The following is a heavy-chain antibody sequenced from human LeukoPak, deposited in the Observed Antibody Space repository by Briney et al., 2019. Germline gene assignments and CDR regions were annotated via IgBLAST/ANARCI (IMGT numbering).Heavy chain of an antibody. CDR2: INHSGST. V-gene: IGHV4-34*01. CDR1: GGSFSGYY. CDR3: ARGPMEDDGVPAATLIRSDAFDI. Sequence: SETLSLTCAVYGGSFSGYYWSWIRQPPVKGLEWIGEINHSGSTNYNPSLKSRVTISVDTSKNQFSLKLSSVTAADTAVYYCARGPMEDDGVPAATLIRSDAFDIWGQGTMVTVSS. D-gene: IGHD2-2*01. J-gene: IGHJ3*02.